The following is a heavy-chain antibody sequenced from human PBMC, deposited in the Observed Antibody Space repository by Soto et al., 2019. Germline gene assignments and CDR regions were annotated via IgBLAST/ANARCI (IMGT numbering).Heavy chain of an antibody. CDR1: GYTFTSYG. V-gene: IGHV1-18*04. J-gene: IGHJ4*02. CDR3: ARAPQTVAGAGIWY. CDR2: ISGYNGDT. Sequence: QVQLVQSGAEMKKPGASVKVSCKASGYTFTSYGISWVRQAPGQGLEWMGWISGYNGDTNYAQKLQGRVTMTTDTSTNTAYMELRSLRSDDTAVYYCARAPQTVAGAGIWYWGQGTLVTVSS. D-gene: IGHD6-13*01.